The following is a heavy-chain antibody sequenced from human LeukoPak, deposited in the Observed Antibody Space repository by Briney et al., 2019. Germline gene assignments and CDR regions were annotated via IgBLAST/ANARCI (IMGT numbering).Heavy chain of an antibody. Sequence: GGSLRLSCAASGFTVSSQYMNWVRQAPGKGLEWVSVIHSGGVTYYADSVKGRFTISRDNSKNILHLQMDSLRADDTAIYYCASSVYSGSPTKSFDYWGRGTLITVSS. D-gene: IGHD2-21*01. V-gene: IGHV3-53*01. CDR1: GFTVSSQY. CDR3: ASSVYSGSPTKSFDY. CDR2: IHSGGVT. J-gene: IGHJ4*02.